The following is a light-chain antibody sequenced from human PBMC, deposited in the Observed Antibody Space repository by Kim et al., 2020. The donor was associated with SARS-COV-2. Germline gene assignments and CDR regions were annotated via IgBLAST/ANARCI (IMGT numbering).Light chain of an antibody. J-gene: IGKJ2*01. V-gene: IGKV1-39*01. CDR1: QSISNY. CDR3: QQSYSNPPEYT. Sequence: IQMTQSPSSLSASVGDRVTITCRASQSISNYLNWYQQRPGKAPKVLIYDASILQSGVPSRFSGSGSGTDFTLTISSLQPEDFATYYCQQSYSNPPEYTFGQGTKLEI. CDR2: DAS.